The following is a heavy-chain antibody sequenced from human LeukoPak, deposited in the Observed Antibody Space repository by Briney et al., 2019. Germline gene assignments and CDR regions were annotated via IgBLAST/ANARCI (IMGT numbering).Heavy chain of an antibody. CDR1: GFTLSGSA. CDR2: IRSKVNNYAT. Sequence: QPGGSLRLSRAASGFTLSGSATHGVPQASGKGLEGVDRIRSKVNNYATEYAASVRGRFTISRDDSKNTAYLQMNSLKIEDTAVYYCARPYADLGGDFDHWGQGTLVTVSS. D-gene: IGHD4-17*01. CDR3: ARPYADLGGDFDH. V-gene: IGHV3-73*01. J-gene: IGHJ4*02.